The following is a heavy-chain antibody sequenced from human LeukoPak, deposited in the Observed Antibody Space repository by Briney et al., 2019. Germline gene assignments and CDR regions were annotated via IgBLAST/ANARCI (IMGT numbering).Heavy chain of an antibody. CDR3: AKEGAFPIITYDS. D-gene: IGHD3-10*01. J-gene: IGHJ5*01. Sequence: GGSLRLSCAASGFTFSSYWMSWVRQAPGKGLEWVANINQDGTEKYFVDSVKGRFTISRDNAKRSVYLQMNSLRAEDTAVYYCAKEGAFPIITYDSWGQGTLVTVSS. CDR1: GFTFSSYW. V-gene: IGHV3-7*01. CDR2: INQDGTEK.